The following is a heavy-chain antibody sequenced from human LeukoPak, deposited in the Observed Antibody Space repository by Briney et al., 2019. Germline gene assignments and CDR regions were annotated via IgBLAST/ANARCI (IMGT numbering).Heavy chain of an antibody. J-gene: IGHJ4*02. CDR1: GGSFSDYY. CDR3: ARESPLFDY. V-gene: IGHV4-34*01. CDR2: INHSGST. Sequence: SETLSLIFAVYGGSFSDYYWSWIRQSPGKGLEWIGEINHSGSTNYNPSLKSRVTISVDTSKNQFSLKLSSVTAADTAVYYCARESPLFDYWGQGTLVTVSS.